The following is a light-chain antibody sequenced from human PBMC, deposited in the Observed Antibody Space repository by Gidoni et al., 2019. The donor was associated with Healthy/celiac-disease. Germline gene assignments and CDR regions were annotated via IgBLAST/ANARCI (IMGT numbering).Light chain of an antibody. V-gene: IGKV3-11*01. CDR1: QSISFF. CDR3: QQRSNWPPI. Sequence: EIVFTQSPATLSLSPGERATLSCRASQSISFFLAWYQQKPGQAPRLLIYEASNRASGVPARFSGSGSGTDFTLTISSLEPEDFAVYYCQQRSNWPPIFGPGTKVDIK. CDR2: EAS. J-gene: IGKJ3*01.